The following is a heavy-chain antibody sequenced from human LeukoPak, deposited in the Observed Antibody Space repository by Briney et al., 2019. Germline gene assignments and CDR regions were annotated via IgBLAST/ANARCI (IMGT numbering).Heavy chain of an antibody. D-gene: IGHD1-26*01. J-gene: IGHJ4*02. Sequence: GASVKVSCKASGYTFTRYGISRVRQAPGQGLEWLGWIIAYNGNTNYAQTLQGRVTMTTDTTTSTAYMELRSLRSDDTAVYYCARGSGSYGYWGQGTLVTVSS. CDR3: ARGSGSYGY. V-gene: IGHV1-18*01. CDR1: GYTFTRYG. CDR2: IIAYNGNT.